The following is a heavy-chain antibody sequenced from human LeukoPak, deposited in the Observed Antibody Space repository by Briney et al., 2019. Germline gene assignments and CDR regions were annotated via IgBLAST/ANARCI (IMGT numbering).Heavy chain of an antibody. V-gene: IGHV3-23*01. CDR2: ISGSGGST. Sequence: GGSLRLSCAASGFTFSSYAMSWVRQAPGKGLEWVSAISGSGGSTYYADSVKGRFTISRDNSKNTLYLQMNSLGAEDTAVYYCAKESRRSYGSGLWFDPWGQGTLVTVSS. CDR1: GFTFSSYA. CDR3: AKESRRSYGSGLWFDP. D-gene: IGHD3-10*01. J-gene: IGHJ5*02.